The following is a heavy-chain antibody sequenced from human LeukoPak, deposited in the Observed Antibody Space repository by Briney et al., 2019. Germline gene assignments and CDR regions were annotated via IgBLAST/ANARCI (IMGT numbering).Heavy chain of an antibody. CDR2: IKEDGSVK. J-gene: IGHJ5*01. Sequence: GGSLRLSCAASGFTFSNYWMSWVRQAPGKGLEWVANIKEDGSVKYYVDSVKGRFSISRDNAKNSLYLQMNTLRAEDTALYYCAREAAAEGDSWGQGTLVTVSS. CDR3: AREAAAEGDS. D-gene: IGHD6-13*01. V-gene: IGHV3-7*04. CDR1: GFTFSNYW.